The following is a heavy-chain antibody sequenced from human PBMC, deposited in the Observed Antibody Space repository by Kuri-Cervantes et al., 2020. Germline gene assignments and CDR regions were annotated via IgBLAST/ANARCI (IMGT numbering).Heavy chain of an antibody. CDR3: ARDRYRGVRGVIYYYGMDV. CDR2: IYTSGST. CDR1: GGSISSYY. V-gene: IGHV4-4*07. Sequence: SETLSLTCTVSGGSISSYYWSWIRQPAGKGLEWIGRIYTSGSTNYNPSLKSRVTMSVDTSKNQFSLKLSSVTAADTAVYYCARDRYRGVRGVIYYYGMDVWDQGTTVTVSS. D-gene: IGHD3-10*01. J-gene: IGHJ6*02.